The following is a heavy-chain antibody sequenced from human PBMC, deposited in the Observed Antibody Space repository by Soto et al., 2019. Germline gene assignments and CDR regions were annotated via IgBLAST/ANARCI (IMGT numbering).Heavy chain of an antibody. D-gene: IGHD6-19*01. CDR1: GFTFGSYA. Sequence: GGSLRLCCAASGFTFGSYAMTWVRQAPGKGLEWVSAISFGGGSTYYADSVKGRFTISRDNSKNTLYLQMTSLRAEDTAIYYCATDSFRSGIAVAGNYWGQGTLVTVS. V-gene: IGHV3-23*01. J-gene: IGHJ4*02. CDR2: ISFGGGST. CDR3: ATDSFRSGIAVAGNY.